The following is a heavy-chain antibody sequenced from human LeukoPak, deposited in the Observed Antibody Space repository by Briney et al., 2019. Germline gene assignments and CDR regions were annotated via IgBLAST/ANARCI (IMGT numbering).Heavy chain of an antibody. D-gene: IGHD5-18*01. V-gene: IGHV3-21*01. CDR3: ARDGDTAMVSDY. CDR2: ISSSSSYI. CDR1: GFTFSSYS. Sequence: GGSLRLSCGASGFTFSSYSMNWVRQAPGKGLEWVSSISSSSSYIYYADSVKGRFTISRDNAKNSLYLQMNSLRAEDTAVYYCARDGDTAMVSDYWGQGTLVTVSS. J-gene: IGHJ4*02.